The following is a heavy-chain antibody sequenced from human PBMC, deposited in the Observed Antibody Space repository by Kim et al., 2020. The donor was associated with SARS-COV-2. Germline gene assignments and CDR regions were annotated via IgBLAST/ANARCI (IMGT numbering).Heavy chain of an antibody. CDR2: IYYSGST. CDR1: GGSISSYY. Sequence: SETLSLTCTVSGGSISSYYWSWIRQPPGKGLEWIGYIYYSGSTNYNPSLKSRVTISVDTSKNQFSLKLSSVTAADTAVYYCGAANLWSGFPSWFDPWGQGTLVTVSS. CDR3: GAANLWSGFPSWFDP. D-gene: IGHD3-3*01. V-gene: IGHV4-59*13. J-gene: IGHJ5*02.